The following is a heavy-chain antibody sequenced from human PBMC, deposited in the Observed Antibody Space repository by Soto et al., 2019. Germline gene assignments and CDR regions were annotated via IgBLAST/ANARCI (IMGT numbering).Heavy chain of an antibody. J-gene: IGHJ3*02. CDR2: IYYSGST. Sequence: QVQLQESGPGLVKPSQTLSLTCTVSGGSISSGGYYWSWVRQHPGKGLEWIGYIYYSGSTYYNPSLKSRVIISVDTSKKQFSLTLSSETAADAAVYYCARIRLDSYGVDAFDIWGQGTMGTVSS. D-gene: IGHD5-18*01. CDR1: GGSISSGGYY. CDR3: ARIRLDSYGVDAFDI. V-gene: IGHV4-31*03.